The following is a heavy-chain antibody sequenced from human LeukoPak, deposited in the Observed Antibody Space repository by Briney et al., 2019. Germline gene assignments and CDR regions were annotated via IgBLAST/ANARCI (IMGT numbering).Heavy chain of an antibody. CDR1: GYTFTNYD. CDR3: ARANLYNSDSWWFDP. Sequence: GASVKVSCKSSGYTFTNYDINWVRQATGQGLEWMGWLNPNSGNRAYAQQFQGRVTLTRDTSTSTAYMELSSLTSDDTAAYYCARANLYNSDSWWFDPWGQGTLVTVSS. J-gene: IGHJ5*02. CDR2: LNPNSGNR. V-gene: IGHV1-8*01. D-gene: IGHD6-25*01.